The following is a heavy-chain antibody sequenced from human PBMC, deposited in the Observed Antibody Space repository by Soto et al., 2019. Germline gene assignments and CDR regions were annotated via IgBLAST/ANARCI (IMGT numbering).Heavy chain of an antibody. CDR1: GFTFSSFA. CDR2: ISGSGGST. D-gene: IGHD3-10*01. Sequence: SGGSLRLSCAASGFTFSSFAMSWVRQAPGKGLEWVASISGSGGSTYYADSVKGRFTISRDNPKNTLYLQMNSLRAEDTAVYYCAKDQHYYGSGNSMDVWGQGTTVTVSS. V-gene: IGHV3-23*01. J-gene: IGHJ6*02. CDR3: AKDQHYYGSGNSMDV.